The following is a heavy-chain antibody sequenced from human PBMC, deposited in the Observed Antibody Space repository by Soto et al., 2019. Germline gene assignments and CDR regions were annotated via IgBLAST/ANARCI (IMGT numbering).Heavy chain of an antibody. V-gene: IGHV1-18*01. CDR3: AGGGAPIDY. D-gene: IGHD3-16*01. CDR2: ISAYNGNT. CDR1: GYTFTNFG. Sequence: QVQLVQSGAEVKKPGASVKVSCKASGYTFTNFGISWVRQAPGQGLEWMGWISAYNGNTNYAQNFQGRVTMTTDTSPSTAYMELRSLRSDGTGVYYCAGGGAPIDYWGQGTLVTVSS. J-gene: IGHJ4*02.